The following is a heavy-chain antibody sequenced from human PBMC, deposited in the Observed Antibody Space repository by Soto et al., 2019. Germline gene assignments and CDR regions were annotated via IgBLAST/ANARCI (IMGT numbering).Heavy chain of an antibody. CDR3: ARDPAPVGYRGLDV. CDR1: GFTFISSW. Sequence: WGSLRLSCAASGFTFISSWMTCVRQSPGKWLAWVANIKEDGSEKYVDSVKGRFTISRDNTNESLYLQMNSLRAEDTAVYYCARDPAPVGYRGLDVWGQGTTVTVSS. J-gene: IGHJ6*02. V-gene: IGHV3-7*01. D-gene: IGHD5-12*01. CDR2: IKEDGSEK.